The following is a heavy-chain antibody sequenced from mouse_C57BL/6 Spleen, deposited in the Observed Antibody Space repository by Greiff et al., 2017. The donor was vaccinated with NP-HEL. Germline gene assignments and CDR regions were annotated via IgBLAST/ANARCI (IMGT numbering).Heavy chain of an antibody. V-gene: IGHV2-2*01. D-gene: IGHD2-2*01. J-gene: IGHJ4*01. CDR1: GFSLTSYG. CDR3: ARKGDDREGYAMDY. Sequence: VKLMESGPGLVQPSQSLSITCTASGFSLTSYGVHWVRQSPGKGLEWLGVIWSGGSTDYNAAFIYRLSISKDNSKSQVFFKMNSRQADDTAMYYCARKGDDREGYAMDYWGQGTSVTVSS. CDR2: IWSGGST.